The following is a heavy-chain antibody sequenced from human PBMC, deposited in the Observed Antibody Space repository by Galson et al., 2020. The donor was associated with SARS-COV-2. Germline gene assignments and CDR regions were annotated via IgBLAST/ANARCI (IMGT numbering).Heavy chain of an antibody. CDR1: GGSISSGGYY. CDR2: IYYSGIT. Sequence: SETLSLTCTVSGGSISSGGYYWSWIRQHPGKGLEWIGYIYYSGITYYNPSLKSRVTISVDTSKNQFSLKLSSVTAADTAVYYCARVEGYYYDSSGCHPAGAFDIWAQGTMVTVAS. V-gene: IGHV4-31*03. CDR3: ARVEGYYYDSSGCHPAGAFDI. J-gene: IGHJ3*02. D-gene: IGHD3-22*01.